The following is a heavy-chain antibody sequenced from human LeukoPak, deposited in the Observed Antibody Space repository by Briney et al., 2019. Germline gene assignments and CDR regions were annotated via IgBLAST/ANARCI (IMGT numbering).Heavy chain of an antibody. J-gene: IGHJ4*02. Sequence: TLVKPTQTLTLTCTFSGFSLTTSGVGVGWIRQPPGKALEWLALIYWDDDKRYSPSLKSRLTITKDTSKNQLVLTMTNMDPVDTATYYCARRCSSTNCYAAIDYWGQGTLVTVSS. CDR1: GFSLTTSGVG. V-gene: IGHV2-5*02. D-gene: IGHD2-2*01. CDR3: ARRCSSTNCYAAIDY. CDR2: IYWDDDK.